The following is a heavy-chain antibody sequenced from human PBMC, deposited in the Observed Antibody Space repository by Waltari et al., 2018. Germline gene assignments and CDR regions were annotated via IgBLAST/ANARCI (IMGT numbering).Heavy chain of an antibody. CDR1: GGSISSSSYY. V-gene: IGHV4-39*01. Sequence: QLQLQESGPGLVKPSETLSLTCTVSGGSISSSSYYWGWYRQPPGEGLEWMGSIYYSGSTYYNPSLKSRVTISLDTSKNQFSLKLSSVTAADTAVYYCARLTRTAGTFGYWGQGTLVTVSS. CDR2: IYYSGST. D-gene: IGHD6-19*01. CDR3: ARLTRTAGTFGY. J-gene: IGHJ4*02.